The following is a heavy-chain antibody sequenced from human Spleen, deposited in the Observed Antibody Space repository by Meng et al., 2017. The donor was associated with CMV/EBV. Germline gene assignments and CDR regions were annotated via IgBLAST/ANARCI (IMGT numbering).Heavy chain of an antibody. CDR2: IYSGGSST. CDR3: TRDGDDYGFFDY. J-gene: IGHJ4*02. D-gene: IGHD4/OR15-4a*01. V-gene: IGHV3-23*03. Sequence: LSLTCAASGFTFNNFAMTWVRQAPGKGLEWVSVIYSGGSSTYYVDSVKGRFTISRDDSKNTLYLQMNSLRAEDTAVYYCTRDGDDYGFFDYWGQGTLVTVSS. CDR1: GFTFNNFA.